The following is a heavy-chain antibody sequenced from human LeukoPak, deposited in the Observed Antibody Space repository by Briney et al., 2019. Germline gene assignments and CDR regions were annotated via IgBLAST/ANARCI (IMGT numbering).Heavy chain of an antibody. CDR1: GGSFSGYY. D-gene: IGHD3-22*01. J-gene: IGHJ4*02. Sequence: SETLSLTCAVYGGSFSGYYWSWIRQPPGEGLEWIGEINHSGSTNYNPSLKSRVTISVDTSKNQFSLKLSSVTAADTAVYYCARGRGDSGYHFVDTGFDYWGQGTLVTVSS. CDR3: ARGRGDSGYHFVDTGFDY. CDR2: INHSGST. V-gene: IGHV4-34*01.